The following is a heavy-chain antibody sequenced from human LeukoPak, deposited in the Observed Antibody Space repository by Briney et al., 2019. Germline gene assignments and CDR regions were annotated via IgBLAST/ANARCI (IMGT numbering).Heavy chain of an antibody. CDR3: AKDGSGWYYGTDY. Sequence: PGGSLRLSCAASGFTFSSYGMHRVRQAPGKGLEWVAVISYDGSNKYYADSVKGRFTISRDNSKNTLYLQMNSLRAEDTAVYYCAKDGSGWYYGTDYWGQGTLVTVSS. J-gene: IGHJ4*02. CDR1: GFTFSSYG. V-gene: IGHV3-30*18. D-gene: IGHD6-19*01. CDR2: ISYDGSNK.